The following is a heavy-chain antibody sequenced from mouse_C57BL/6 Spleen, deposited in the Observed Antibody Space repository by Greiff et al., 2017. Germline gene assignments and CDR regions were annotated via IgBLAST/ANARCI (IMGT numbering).Heavy chain of an antibody. J-gene: IGHJ2*01. D-gene: IGHD1-1*01. CDR1: GYAFTNYL. Sequence: QVHVKQSGAELVRPGTSVKVSCTASGYAFTNYLIEWVKQRPGQGLEWIGVINPGSGGTNYNEKFKGKATLTADKSSITAYMQLSSLTSEDSAVYFCARLDITTVVAGDYWGQGTTLTVSS. V-gene: IGHV1-54*01. CDR3: ARLDITTVVAGDY. CDR2: INPGSGGT.